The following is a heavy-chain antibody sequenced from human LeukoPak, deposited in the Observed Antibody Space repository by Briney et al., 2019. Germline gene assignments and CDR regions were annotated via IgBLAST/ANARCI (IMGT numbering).Heavy chain of an antibody. CDR1: GFTFSSYS. J-gene: IGHJ4*02. D-gene: IGHD1-26*01. V-gene: IGHV3-21*01. CDR2: ISSSSSYI. CDR3: ASLGATTLFGSY. Sequence: GGSLRLSCAASGFTFSSYSMNWVRQAPGKGLEWVSSISSSSSYIYYADSVKGRFTISRDNAKNSLYLQMNSLRAEDTAVYYCASLGATTLFGSYWGQGTLVTVSS.